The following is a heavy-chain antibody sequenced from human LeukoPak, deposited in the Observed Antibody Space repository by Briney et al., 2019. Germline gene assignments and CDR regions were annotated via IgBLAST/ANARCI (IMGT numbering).Heavy chain of an antibody. D-gene: IGHD4-17*01. CDR1: GYTFTSYA. CDR3: ARDSPSTVTTERGYYYYYMDV. J-gene: IGHJ6*03. V-gene: IGHV1-2*02. CDR2: INPNSGGT. Sequence: ASVKVSCKASGYTFTSYAMNWVRQAPGQGLEWMGWINPNSGGTNYAQKFQGRVTMTRDTSISTAYMELSRLRSDDTAVYYCARDSPSTVTTERGYYYYYMDVWGKGTTVTISS.